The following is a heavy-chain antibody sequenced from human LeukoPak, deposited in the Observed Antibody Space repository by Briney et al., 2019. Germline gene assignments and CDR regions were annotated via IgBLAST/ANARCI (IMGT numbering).Heavy chain of an antibody. CDR3: ARAPIPYDRSRTDYRFDP. CDR1: GASISSYY. V-gene: IGHV4-59*01. J-gene: IGHJ5*02. Sequence: SETLSLTCSVSGASISSYYWSWIRQPPGKGLEWIGYIYYSGSTNYNLSLKSRVTISLDTSKSQFSLKLTSVTAADTAVYYCARAPIPYDRSRTDYRFDPWGQGTLVTVAS. D-gene: IGHD3-16*01. CDR2: IYYSGST.